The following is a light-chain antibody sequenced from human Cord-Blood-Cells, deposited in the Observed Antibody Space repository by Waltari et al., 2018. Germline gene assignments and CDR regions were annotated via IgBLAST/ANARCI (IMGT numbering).Light chain of an antibody. CDR2: DVS. J-gene: IGLJ3*02. Sequence: QSALTQPASVSASPGQSITISCTGTSSDVGGYNYLSWYQQHPGKAPKLMIYDVSNRPSGVSNRFSGSKSGNTASLTISGLQAEDEADYYCSSYTSSSTLEVFGGGTKLTVL. CDR1: SSDVGGYNY. CDR3: SSYTSSSTLEV. V-gene: IGLV2-14*01.